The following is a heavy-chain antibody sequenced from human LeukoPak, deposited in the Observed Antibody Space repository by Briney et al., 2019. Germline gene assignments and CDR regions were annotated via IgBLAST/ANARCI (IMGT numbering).Heavy chain of an antibody. Sequence: ASVKVSCKASGYTFTSYDINWVRQAAGQGDEGMGWMNPNSGNTGYAQKFQGRVTMTRNTSINTAYMELSSLRSEDTAVYYCARVYNWNDFDYWGQGTLVTVSS. D-gene: IGHD1-1*01. J-gene: IGHJ4*02. V-gene: IGHV1-8*01. CDR3: ARVYNWNDFDY. CDR2: MNPNSGNT. CDR1: GYTFTSYD.